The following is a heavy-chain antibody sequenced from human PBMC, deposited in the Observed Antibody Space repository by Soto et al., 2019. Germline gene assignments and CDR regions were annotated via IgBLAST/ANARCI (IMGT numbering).Heavy chain of an antibody. Sequence: ASVKVSCKASGYTFTGYYMHWVRQAPGQGLEWMGWVNPNSGGTNYAQKFQGWVTMTRDTSISTAYMELSRLRSDDTAVYYCARSGGDTAMARHDANWFDPWGQGTLVTVSS. V-gene: IGHV1-2*04. CDR2: VNPNSGGT. D-gene: IGHD5-18*01. J-gene: IGHJ5*02. CDR3: ARSGGDTAMARHDANWFDP. CDR1: GYTFTGYY.